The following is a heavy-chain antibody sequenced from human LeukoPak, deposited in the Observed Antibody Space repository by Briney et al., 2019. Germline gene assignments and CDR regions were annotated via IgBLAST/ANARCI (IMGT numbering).Heavy chain of an antibody. D-gene: IGHD2-15*01. CDR3: ARHCSGGSCYSDFLDY. J-gene: IGHJ4*02. V-gene: IGHV1-46*01. Sequence: ASVKVSCKASRYIFTSYYMHWVRQAPGQGLEWMGIINPSGGSTSYAQKFQGRVTMTRDTSTSTVYMELSSLRSEDTAVYYCARHCSGGSCYSDFLDYWGQGTLVTVSS. CDR2: INPSGGST. CDR1: RYIFTSYY.